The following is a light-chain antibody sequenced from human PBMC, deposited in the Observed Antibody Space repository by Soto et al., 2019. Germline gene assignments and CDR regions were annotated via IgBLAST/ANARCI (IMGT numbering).Light chain of an antibody. CDR3: QQYGSSRWT. J-gene: IGKJ1*01. CDR1: QSVSSIY. V-gene: IGKV3-20*01. Sequence: EIVLTQSPGTLSLSPGERATLSCRASQSVSSIYLAWYQQKPGQAPRLLIYGASSRATGIPDRFSGSGSGTDFTLTISRLEAEDVAVYYCQQYGSSRWTFGQGTKVEI. CDR2: GAS.